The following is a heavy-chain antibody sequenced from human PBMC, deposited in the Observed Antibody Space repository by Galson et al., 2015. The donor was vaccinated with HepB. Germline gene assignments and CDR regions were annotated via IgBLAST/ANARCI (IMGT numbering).Heavy chain of an antibody. CDR1: GFNFTSYW. Sequence: GAEVKKPGESLTISCKGSGFNFTSYWISWVRQMPGKGLEWMGRIEPSDSYTNYSPSFQGHVTISADKSFSTAYLQWSSLKASDTAMYYCARLTPIVVKTRGQYNYYGMDVWGQGTTVTVSS. J-gene: IGHJ6*02. V-gene: IGHV5-10-1*01. CDR2: IEPSDSYT. D-gene: IGHD2-21*02. CDR3: ARLTPIVVKTRGQYNYYGMDV.